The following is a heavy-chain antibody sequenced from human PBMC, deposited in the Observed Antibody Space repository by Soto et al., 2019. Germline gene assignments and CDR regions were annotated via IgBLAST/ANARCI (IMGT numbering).Heavy chain of an antibody. Sequence: LSLTCTVSGHSISSDGYHWSWIRQSPGKGLEWIGYIYNGGRTFYRPSLESRINMSLDATTNSYSLRLTSVTAADTAVYYCARAPVGMDSINFFDHWGQGMLVTVSS. CDR3: ARAPVGMDSINFFDH. CDR1: GHSISSDGYH. D-gene: IGHD2-8*01. J-gene: IGHJ4*02. CDR2: IYNGGRT. V-gene: IGHV4-30-4*01.